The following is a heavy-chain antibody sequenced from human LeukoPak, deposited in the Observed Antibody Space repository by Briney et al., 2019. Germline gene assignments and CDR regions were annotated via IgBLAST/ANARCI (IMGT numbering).Heavy chain of an antibody. V-gene: IGHV1-8*01. Sequence: ASVKVSCKASGYTFTSYDINWVRQATGQGLEWMGWMDPNSGNTGYAQKFQGRVTMTRNTSISTAYMELSSLRSEDTAVYYCARSRIAVAGKQSDYWGQGTLVTVSS. CDR3: ARSRIAVAGKQSDY. D-gene: IGHD6-19*01. J-gene: IGHJ4*02. CDR2: MDPNSGNT. CDR1: GYTFTSYD.